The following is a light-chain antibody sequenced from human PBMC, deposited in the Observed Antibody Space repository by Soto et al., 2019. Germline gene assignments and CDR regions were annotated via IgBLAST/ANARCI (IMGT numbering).Light chain of an antibody. CDR3: QSYDSRLSGDV. J-gene: IGLJ1*01. CDR1: NSNIGSNYD. V-gene: IGLV1-40*01. Sequence: QSVLTQPPSVSGAPGQRVTISCTGSNSNIGSNYDVIWYQQLPGTAPKLLIYGNTHRPSGVPHRFSGSKSGTLASLAITGLQPEDEADYYCQSYDSRLSGDVFGSGTKVTVL. CDR2: GNT.